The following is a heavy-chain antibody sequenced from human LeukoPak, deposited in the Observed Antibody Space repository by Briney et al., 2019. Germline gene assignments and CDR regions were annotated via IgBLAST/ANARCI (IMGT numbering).Heavy chain of an antibody. J-gene: IGHJ6*02. CDR1: GDSVSSNTAA. V-gene: IGHV6-1*01. CDR3: ARGGRLVDTAMVSVYYYYGMDV. CDR2: TYYRSKLYN. Sequence: PSQTLSLTCAISGDSVSSNTAAWNWIRQSPSRGLEWLGRTYYRSKLYNDYAVSVKSRITINPDTSKNQFSLQLNSVTPEDTAVYYCARGGRLVDTAMVSVYYYYGMDVWGQGTTVTVSS. D-gene: IGHD5-18*01.